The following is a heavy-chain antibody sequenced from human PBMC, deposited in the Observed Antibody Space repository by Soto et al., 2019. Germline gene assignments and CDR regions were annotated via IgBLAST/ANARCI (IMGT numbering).Heavy chain of an antibody. CDR1: GGTFSSYT. D-gene: IGHD3-10*01. J-gene: IGHJ4*02. CDR2: IIPILSMS. Sequence: QVQLVQSGAEVKNPGSSVRVSCKASGGTFSSYTLNWVRQAPGQGLEWMGRIIPILSMSTYAQKFQGRGSIIADKSTTTDYMTLSSLRSDDTAIYYCARAYGSGSRPFDYWGQGTLVTVSS. V-gene: IGHV1-69*02. CDR3: ARAYGSGSRPFDY.